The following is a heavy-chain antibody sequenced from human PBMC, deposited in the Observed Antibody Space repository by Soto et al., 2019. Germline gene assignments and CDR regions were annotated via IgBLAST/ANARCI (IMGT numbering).Heavy chain of an antibody. D-gene: IGHD1-7*01. Sequence: ESGPTLVNPTQTLTLTCSFSGFSLSTSGMCVSWIRQPPGKALEWLALIDWDDDKYYSTSLKTRLTISKDTSKNQVVLTMTNMDPVDTXTYYCARTNWNYLSYDYWGQGTLVTVSS. CDR1: GFSLSTSGMC. CDR2: IDWDDDK. CDR3: ARTNWNYLSYDY. J-gene: IGHJ4*02. V-gene: IGHV2-70*01.